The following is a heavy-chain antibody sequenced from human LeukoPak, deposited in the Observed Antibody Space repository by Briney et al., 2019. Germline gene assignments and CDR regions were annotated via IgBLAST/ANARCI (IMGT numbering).Heavy chain of an antibody. CDR3: ARYEESRDGYLDY. Sequence: ASVKVSCKASGYTFTSYYMHWVRQAPGQGLEWMGIINPSGGSTSYAQKFQGRVTMTTDTSTSTAYMELRSLRSDDTAVYYCARYEESRDGYLDYWGQGTLVTVSS. J-gene: IGHJ4*02. D-gene: IGHD5-24*01. CDR2: INPSGGST. V-gene: IGHV1-46*01. CDR1: GYTFTSYY.